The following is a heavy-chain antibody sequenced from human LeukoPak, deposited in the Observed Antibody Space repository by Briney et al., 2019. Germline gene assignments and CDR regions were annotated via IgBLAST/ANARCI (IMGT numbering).Heavy chain of an antibody. V-gene: IGHV4-59*01. CDR2: IYYKNT. Sequence: SETLSLTCTVSGGSISSYYWSWIRQPPGKGLEWIGYIYYKNTSYNPSLESRGTISVDTSKNQFSLKLTSVTAADTAVYYCARAATTQAWYFDLWGRGTLVTVSS. J-gene: IGHJ2*01. CDR3: ARAATTQAWYFDL. CDR1: GGSISSYY. D-gene: IGHD4-11*01.